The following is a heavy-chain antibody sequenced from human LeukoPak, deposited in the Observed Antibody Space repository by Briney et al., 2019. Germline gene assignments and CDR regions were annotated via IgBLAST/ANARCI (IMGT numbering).Heavy chain of an antibody. D-gene: IGHD1-1*01. J-gene: IGHJ5*02. CDR3: ARHWIETTKTYSYWFDP. Sequence: PGRSLRLSCAASGFTFSSYAMHWVRQAPGKGLEWVAVISYDGGNKYYADSVKGRFTISRDNSKNTLYLQMNSLRAEDTAVYYCARHWIETTKTYSYWFDPWGQGTLVTVS. CDR1: GFTFSSYA. V-gene: IGHV3-30*04. CDR2: ISYDGGNK.